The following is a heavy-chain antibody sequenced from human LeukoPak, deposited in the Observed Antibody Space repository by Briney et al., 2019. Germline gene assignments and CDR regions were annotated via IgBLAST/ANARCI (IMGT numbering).Heavy chain of an antibody. CDR2: IWYDGSNK. CDR3: ARGADGDFFDY. Sequence: GRSLRLSCAASGFTFSSYGMHWVRQAPGKGLEWVAVIWYDGSNKYYADSVKGRFTISRDNSKNTLCLQMNSLRAEDTAVYYCARGADGDFFDYWGQGTLVTVSS. CDR1: GFTFSSYG. J-gene: IGHJ4*02. V-gene: IGHV3-33*01. D-gene: IGHD2-21*01.